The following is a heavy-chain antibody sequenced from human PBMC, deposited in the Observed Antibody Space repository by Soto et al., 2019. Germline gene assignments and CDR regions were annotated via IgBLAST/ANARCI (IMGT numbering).Heavy chain of an antibody. CDR1: GGSISSSSYY. V-gene: IGHV4-39*01. J-gene: IGHJ6*02. D-gene: IGHD3-10*01. CDR2: IYYSGST. CDR3: ARHFYGSGLNGMDV. Sequence: PSETLSLTCTVSGGSISSSSYYWGWIRQPPGKGLEWIGSIYYSGSTYYNPSLNSRVTISVDTSKNQFSLKLSSVTAAETAVYYCARHFYGSGLNGMDVWGQGTTVTVSS.